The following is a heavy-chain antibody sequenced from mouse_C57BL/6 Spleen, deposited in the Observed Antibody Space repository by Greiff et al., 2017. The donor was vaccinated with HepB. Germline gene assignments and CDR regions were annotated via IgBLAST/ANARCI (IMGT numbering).Heavy chain of an antibody. CDR2: IYPGDGDT. D-gene: IGHD2-4*01. CDR3: ARLGYDYDSAWFAY. CDR1: GYAFSSSW. J-gene: IGHJ3*01. V-gene: IGHV1-82*01. Sequence: QVQLKQSGPELVKPGASVKISCKASGYAFSSSWMNWVKQRPGKGLEWIGRIYPGDGDTNYNGKFKGKATLTADKSSSTAYMQLSSLTSEDSAVYFCARLGYDYDSAWFAYWGQGTLVTVSA.